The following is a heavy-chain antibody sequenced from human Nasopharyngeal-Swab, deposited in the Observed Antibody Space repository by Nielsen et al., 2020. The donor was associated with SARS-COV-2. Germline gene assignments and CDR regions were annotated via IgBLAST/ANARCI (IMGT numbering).Heavy chain of an antibody. D-gene: IGHD6-6*01. CDR3: ARWGVSSSFYYYYGMDV. J-gene: IGHJ6*02. CDR2: INHSGST. Sequence: SETLSLTCAVYSGSFSGYYWSWIRQPPGKGLEWIGEINHSGSTNYNPSLKSRVTISVDTSKNQFSLKLSSVTAADTAVYYCARWGVSSSFYYYYGMDVWGQGTTVTVSS. CDR1: SGSFSGYY. V-gene: IGHV4-34*01.